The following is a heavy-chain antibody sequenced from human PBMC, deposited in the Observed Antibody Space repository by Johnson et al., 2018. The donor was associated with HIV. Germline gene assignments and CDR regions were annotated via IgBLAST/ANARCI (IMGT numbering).Heavy chain of an antibody. D-gene: IGHD3-22*01. CDR1: GFSFDEYD. J-gene: IGHJ3*02. Sequence: VQLVESGGGVARPGGSLRLSCEASGFSFDEYDMSWVRQAPGKGLEWVSGINWNGGSTGYADSVKGRFTISRDNAKNSLYLQMNSLRAEDTALYYCARAFLSHYYDSSGPVDIWGLGTMVTVSS. V-gene: IGHV3-20*04. CDR3: ARAFLSHYYDSSGPVDI. CDR2: INWNGGST.